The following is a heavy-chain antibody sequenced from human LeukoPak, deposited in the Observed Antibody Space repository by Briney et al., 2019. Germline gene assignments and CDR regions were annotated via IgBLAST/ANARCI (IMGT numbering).Heavy chain of an antibody. CDR2: IRYDGSNK. J-gene: IGHJ4*02. CDR1: GFTFRTYW. Sequence: GGSLRLSCVASGFTFRTYWMYWVRQAPGKGLEWVAFIRYDGSNKYYADSVKGRFTISRDNSKNTLYLQMNSLRAEDTAVYYCAKDMRYSSSWYDYWGQGTLVTVSS. CDR3: AKDMRYSSSWYDY. D-gene: IGHD6-13*01. V-gene: IGHV3-30*02.